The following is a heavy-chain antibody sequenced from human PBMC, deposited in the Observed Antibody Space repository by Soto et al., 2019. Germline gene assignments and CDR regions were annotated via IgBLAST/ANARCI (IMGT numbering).Heavy chain of an antibody. CDR2: TDPSDSYT. CDR1: GYSFTSYW. D-gene: IGHD2-2*01. CDR3: ARRGRGCSSTSCYQRAAYYYYGMDV. Sequence: GESLKISCKGSGYSFTSYWISWVRQMPGKGLEWMGRTDPSDSYTNYSPSFQGHVTISADKSISTAYLQWSSLKASDTAMYYCARRGRGCSSTSCYQRAAYYYYGMDVWGQGTTVTVSS. V-gene: IGHV5-10-1*01. J-gene: IGHJ6*02.